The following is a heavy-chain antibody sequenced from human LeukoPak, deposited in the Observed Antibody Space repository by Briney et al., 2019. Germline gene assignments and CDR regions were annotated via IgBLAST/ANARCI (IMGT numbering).Heavy chain of an antibody. Sequence: PSETLSLTCTVSGGSVISYYWSWIRQPPGKDLEWIGYIYYSGSTNYNPSLKSRVTISVDTSKNQFSLKLSSVTAADTAVYHCARDNWNYGSSMDVWGQGTTVTVSS. CDR2: IYYSGST. J-gene: IGHJ6*02. CDR3: ARDNWNYGSSMDV. D-gene: IGHD1-7*01. CDR1: GGSVISYY. V-gene: IGHV4-59*02.